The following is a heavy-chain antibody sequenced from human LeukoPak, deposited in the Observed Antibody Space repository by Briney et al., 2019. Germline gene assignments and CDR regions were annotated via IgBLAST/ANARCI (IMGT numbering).Heavy chain of an antibody. CDR2: ISGSGGST. CDR1: GFTFSSYA. CDR3: AKDNFGYSSGWSRGAFDI. Sequence: GGSLRLSCAASGFTFSSYAMSWVRQAPGKGLKWVSAISGSGGSTYYADSVKGRFTISRDNSKNTLYLQMNSLRAEDTAVYYCAKDNFGYSSGWSRGAFDIWGQGTMVTVSS. J-gene: IGHJ3*02. V-gene: IGHV3-23*01. D-gene: IGHD6-19*01.